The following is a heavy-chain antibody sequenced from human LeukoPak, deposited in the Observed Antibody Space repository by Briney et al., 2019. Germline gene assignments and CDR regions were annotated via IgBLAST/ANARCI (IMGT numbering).Heavy chain of an antibody. V-gene: IGHV3-74*01. J-gene: IGHJ4*02. CDR2: INSDGSST. Sequence: GGSLRLSCAASGFTFSSYWMHWVRQAPGKGPVWVSRINSDGSSTDYADSVKGRFTISRDNAKNTLHLQMTSLRAEDTAVYYCARGGPDSSDYSSLFDYWGRGILVTVSS. CDR3: ARGGPDSSDYSSLFDY. CDR1: GFTFSSYW. D-gene: IGHD3-22*01.